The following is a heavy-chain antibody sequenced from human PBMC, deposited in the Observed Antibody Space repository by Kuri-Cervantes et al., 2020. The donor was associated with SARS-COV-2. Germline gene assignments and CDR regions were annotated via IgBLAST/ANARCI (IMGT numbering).Heavy chain of an antibody. CDR1: GFTFSSYA. CDR2: ISGSGGST. D-gene: IGHD2-2*02. J-gene: IGHJ6*03. CDR3: AKDGGYCSTVSCYTLYHYYYYMDV. Sequence: GGSLRLSCAASGFTFSSYAMSWVRQAPGKGLEWVSAISGSGGSTYYADSVKGRFTISRDNSKNTLSLQMNSLRAEDTAVYFCAKDGGYCSTVSCYTLYHYYYYMDVWGKGTTVTVSS. V-gene: IGHV3-23*01.